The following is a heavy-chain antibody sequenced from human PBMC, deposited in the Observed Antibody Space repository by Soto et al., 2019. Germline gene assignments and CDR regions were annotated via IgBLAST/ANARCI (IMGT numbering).Heavy chain of an antibody. CDR1: GYTFTSYG. D-gene: IGHD3-10*01. V-gene: IGHV1-18*01. Sequence: ASVKVSCKASGYTFTSYGISWVRQAPGQGLEWMGWISAYNGNTNYAQKLQGRVTITTDTSTSTAYMELRSLRSDDTAVYYCAREYYGSGSYKDYYYMDVWGKGTTVTVSS. CDR2: ISAYNGNT. J-gene: IGHJ6*03. CDR3: AREYYGSGSYKDYYYMDV.